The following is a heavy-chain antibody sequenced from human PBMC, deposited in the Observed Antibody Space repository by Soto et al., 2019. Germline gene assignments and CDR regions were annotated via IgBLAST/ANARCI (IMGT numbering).Heavy chain of an antibody. D-gene: IGHD3-22*01. V-gene: IGHV1-69*13. CDR3: ASDSYDSSGFDAFDI. J-gene: IGHJ3*02. CDR2: IIPIFGTA. Sequence: ASVKVSCKASGGTFSSYAISWVRQAPGQGLEWMGGIIPIFGTANYAQKFQGRVTITADESTSTAYMELSSLRSEDTAVYYCASDSYDSSGFDAFDIWGQGXMVTV. CDR1: GGTFSSYA.